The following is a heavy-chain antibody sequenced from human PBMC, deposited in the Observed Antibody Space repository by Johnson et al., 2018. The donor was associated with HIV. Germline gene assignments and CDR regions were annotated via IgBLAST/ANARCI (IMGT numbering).Heavy chain of an antibody. Sequence: EVQLVESGGGLVQPGGSLRLSCAASGFTFSSYWMSWVRQAPGKGLEWVANIKQDGSEKYYVDSVKGRFTISRDNSKNTLYLQMSSLRAEDTAVYYCAREGAPSARDFGAFDIWGQGTMVTVSS. V-gene: IGHV3-7*01. CDR1: GFTFSSYW. J-gene: IGHJ3*02. D-gene: IGHD1-26*01. CDR2: IKQDGSEK. CDR3: AREGAPSARDFGAFDI.